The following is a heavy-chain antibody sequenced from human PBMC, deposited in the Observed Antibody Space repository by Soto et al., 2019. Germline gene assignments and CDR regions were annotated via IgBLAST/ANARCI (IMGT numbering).Heavy chain of an antibody. V-gene: IGHV1-46*04. Sequence: ASVKVSCKASGYRFTTYHINWVRQAPGQGPQWVGTIDPSSGNINYAQKLKGRVTLTRDTSTSTLYMGLSSLISGDTAVYYCVREHSPGLFDYWGQGTLVTVSS. J-gene: IGHJ4*02. D-gene: IGHD1-26*01. CDR2: IDPSSGNI. CDR3: VREHSPGLFDY. CDR1: GYRFTTYH.